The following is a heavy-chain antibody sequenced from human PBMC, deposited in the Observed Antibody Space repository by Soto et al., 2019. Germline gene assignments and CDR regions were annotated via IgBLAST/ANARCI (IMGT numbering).Heavy chain of an antibody. Sequence: ASVKVSCKASGYTFTSYDINWVRQATGQGLEWMGWMNPNSGNTGYAQKFQGRVTMTTNTSMSTAYMELSSLRSDDTAVYYCARYFSDDYGDFDAFDIWGQGTMVTVSS. J-gene: IGHJ3*02. CDR2: MNPNSGNT. V-gene: IGHV1-8*01. CDR1: GYTFTSYD. D-gene: IGHD4-17*01. CDR3: ARYFSDDYGDFDAFDI.